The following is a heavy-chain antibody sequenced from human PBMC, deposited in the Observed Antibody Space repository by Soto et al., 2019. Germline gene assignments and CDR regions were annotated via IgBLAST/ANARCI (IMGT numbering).Heavy chain of an antibody. CDR2: INPNSGGT. V-gene: IGHV1-2*04. J-gene: IGHJ4*02. D-gene: IGHD3-9*01. CDR1: GYTFTGYY. Sequence: ASVKVSCKASGYTFTGYYMHWVRQAPGQGLEWMGWINPNSGGTNYAQKFQGWVTMTRDTSISTAYMELSRLRSDDTAVYYCARAPNYDITLPFDYWGQGTLVTVSS. CDR3: ARAPNYDITLPFDY.